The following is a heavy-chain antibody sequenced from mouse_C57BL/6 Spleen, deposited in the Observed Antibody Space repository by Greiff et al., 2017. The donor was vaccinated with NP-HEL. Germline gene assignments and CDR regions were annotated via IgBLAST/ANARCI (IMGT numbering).Heavy chain of an antibody. CDR1: GYTFTSYW. V-gene: IGHV1-7*01. D-gene: IGHD2-3*01. CDR3: ARDDGYYVSWFAY. CDR2: INPSSGYP. Sequence: QVQLKQSGAELAKPGASVKLSCKASGYTFTSYWMHWVKQRPGQGLEWIGYINPSSGYPKYNQKFKDNVTLTADKYSSTVYMQLSSLTYEDSAVYYCARDDGYYVSWFAYWGQGTLVTVSA. J-gene: IGHJ3*01.